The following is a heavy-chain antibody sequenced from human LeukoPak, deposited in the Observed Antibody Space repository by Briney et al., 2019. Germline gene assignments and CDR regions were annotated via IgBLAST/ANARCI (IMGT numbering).Heavy chain of an antibody. CDR1: GGSFSGYY. Sequence: SETLSLTCAVYGGSFSGYYWSWIRQHPGKGLEWIGYIYYSGSTYYNPSLKSRVTMSEDTSKNQFSLKLSSVTAADTAVYYCAREYYYESSGFFVPYYFDYWGQGSLVTVSS. V-gene: IGHV4-31*11. CDR2: IYYSGST. J-gene: IGHJ4*02. D-gene: IGHD3-22*01. CDR3: AREYYYESSGFFVPYYFDY.